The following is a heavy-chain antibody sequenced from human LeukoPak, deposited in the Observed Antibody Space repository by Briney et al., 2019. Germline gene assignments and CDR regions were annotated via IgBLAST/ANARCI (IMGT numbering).Heavy chain of an antibody. V-gene: IGHV3-23*01. D-gene: IGHD3-22*01. CDR1: GFTFSSYA. CDR3: AKGGGITMIVVAYHYFDY. Sequence: GGSLRLSCAASGFTFSSYAMSWVRQAPGKGLEWVSAISGSGGSTYYADSVKGRFTISRDNSKNTLYLQVNSLRAEDTAVYYCAKGGGITMIVVAYHYFDYWGQGTLVTVSS. J-gene: IGHJ4*02. CDR2: ISGSGGST.